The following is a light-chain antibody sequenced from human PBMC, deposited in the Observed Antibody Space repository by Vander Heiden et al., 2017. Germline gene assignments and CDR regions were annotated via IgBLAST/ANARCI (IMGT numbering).Light chain of an antibody. CDR1: RSISTR. V-gene: IGKV3D-15*01. Sequence: EIVMTQSPATLSVSPGEKATLSCRTSRSISTRLAWYQHRPGQAPMLLNDHISTRATGIPARFSGSWSGADFTLTSSSLQSEDFAFYYCQQEYDWLFTFGGGTKVEIK. J-gene: IGKJ4*01. CDR2: HIS. CDR3: QQEYDWLFT.